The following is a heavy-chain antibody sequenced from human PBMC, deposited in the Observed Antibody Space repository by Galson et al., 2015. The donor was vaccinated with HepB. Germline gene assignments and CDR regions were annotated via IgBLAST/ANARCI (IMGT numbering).Heavy chain of an antibody. CDR3: AKDLHILTGYYKRVITGGMDV. CDR2: ISGSGGST. CDR1: GFTFSSYA. Sequence: SLRLSCAASGFTFSSYAMSWVRQAPGKGLEWVSAISGSGGSTYYADSVKGRFTISRDNSKNTLYLQMNSLRAEDTAVYYCAKDLHILTGYYKRVITGGMDVWGQGTTVTVSS. V-gene: IGHV3-23*01. D-gene: IGHD3-9*01. J-gene: IGHJ6*02.